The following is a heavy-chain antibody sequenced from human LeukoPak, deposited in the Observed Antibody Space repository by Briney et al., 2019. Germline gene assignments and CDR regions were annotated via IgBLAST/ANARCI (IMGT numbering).Heavy chain of an antibody. Sequence: PGTSLRLSCEASGFNFRNYGMHWVRQAPGKGLEWVAVLSPDGSHKQFADSVKDRFDISRDNSKQTLYLQMNGLKSEDTAVYYCAKGGVSDRGSWYGDYFDYWGQGTLVTVSS. D-gene: IGHD6-13*01. V-gene: IGHV3-30*18. CDR3: AKGGVSDRGSWYGDYFDY. CDR2: LSPDGSHK. J-gene: IGHJ4*02. CDR1: GFNFRNYG.